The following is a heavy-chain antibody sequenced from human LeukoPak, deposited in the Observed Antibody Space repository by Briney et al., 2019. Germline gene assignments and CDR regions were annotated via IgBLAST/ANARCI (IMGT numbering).Heavy chain of an antibody. D-gene: IGHD6-13*01. Sequence: XRLSXXXSGXTXXDYAMXWVRQAPGKGLEWVGFIRSKAYGGTTEYAASVKGRFPISRDDSKSIAYLQMNSLKTEDTAVYYCTRVAAAARASYYFDYWGQGTLVTVSS. CDR2: IRSKAYGGTT. V-gene: IGHV3-49*04. CDR3: TRVAAAARASYYFDY. J-gene: IGHJ4*02. CDR1: GXTXXDYA.